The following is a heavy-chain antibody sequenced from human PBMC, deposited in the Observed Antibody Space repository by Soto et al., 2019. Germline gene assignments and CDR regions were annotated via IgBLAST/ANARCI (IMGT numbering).Heavy chain of an antibody. CDR1: GFTLTNNG. J-gene: IGHJ6*01. Sequence: QVQLLESGGGVVQPGRSLRLSCVASGFTLTNNGMHWVRQAPGQGLEWVAVISSDGSSYYYGDSVRGRFTISRDTSKNTLFLEMNSLTTADTAVYDCAKDRGLAESGTWSHYYYGMDVW. V-gene: IGHV3-30*18. D-gene: IGHD1-26*01. CDR2: ISSDGSSY. CDR3: AKDRGLAESGTWSHYYYGMDV.